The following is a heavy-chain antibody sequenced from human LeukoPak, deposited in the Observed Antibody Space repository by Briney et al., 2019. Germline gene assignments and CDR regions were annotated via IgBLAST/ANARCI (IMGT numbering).Heavy chain of an antibody. J-gene: IGHJ3*02. CDR2: IYYTGST. CDR3: ARLPGFRDAFDI. CDR1: SGSISSYY. V-gene: IGHV4-59*08. Sequence: PSETLSLTCTVSSGSISSYYWSWIRQPPGKGLEWIGYIYYTGSTNYNPSLKRRLTMSVDTSKNQFPLKLSSVTAADAAVYYCARLPGFRDAFDIWGQGTMVTVYS.